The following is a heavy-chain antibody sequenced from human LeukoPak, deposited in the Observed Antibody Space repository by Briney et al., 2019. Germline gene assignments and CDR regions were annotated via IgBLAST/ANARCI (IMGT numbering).Heavy chain of an antibody. D-gene: IGHD3-10*02. CDR3: ARGGPMLRNWLDS. CDR1: GYTFSAYF. CDR2: INPNSGDT. Sequence: GASVKVSCKPSGYTFSAYFMHWVRQAPGQGLEWMGWINPNSGDTNCVQKFQGRVTMTRDTSISTAYMVLTRLTSDDTAVYYCARGGPMLRNWLDSWGQGTLVTVSP. J-gene: IGHJ5*01. V-gene: IGHV1-2*02.